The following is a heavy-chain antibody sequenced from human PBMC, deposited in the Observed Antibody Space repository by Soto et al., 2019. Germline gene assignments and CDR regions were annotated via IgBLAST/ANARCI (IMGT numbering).Heavy chain of an antibody. J-gene: IGHJ6*02. CDR3: AQGLPGAPSYGMDV. V-gene: IGHV3-23*01. Sequence: EVQLLESGGGLVQPGGSLRLSCAASGFTFSSYAMSWVRQAPGKGLEWVSAITGSGGRTYYADSVKGRFTISRDNSKNTLYLQMNSLSAEATAVYYCAQGLPGAPSYGMDVWGQGTTVTVSS. CDR1: GFTFSSYA. D-gene: IGHD7-27*01. CDR2: ITGSGGRT.